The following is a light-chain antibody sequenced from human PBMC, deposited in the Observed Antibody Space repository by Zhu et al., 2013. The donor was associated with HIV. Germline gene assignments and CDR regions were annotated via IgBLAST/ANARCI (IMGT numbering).Light chain of an antibody. V-gene: IGLV2-11*01. Sequence: QSALTQPRSVSGSPGQSVTISCTGTSSDVGGYNYVSWYQQHPGKAPKLMIYDVSKRPSGVPDRFSDSKSGNTASLTISGLQAEDEADYYCLLICRQLHFSYVFGTGTKVTVL. CDR2: DVS. CDR3: LLICRQLHFSYV. J-gene: IGLJ1*01. CDR1: SSDVGGYNY.